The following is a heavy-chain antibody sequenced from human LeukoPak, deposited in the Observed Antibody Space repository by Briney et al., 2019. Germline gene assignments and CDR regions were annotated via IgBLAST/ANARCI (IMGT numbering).Heavy chain of an antibody. V-gene: IGHV4-59*01. CDR2: IYYSGST. CDR3: ARDPTTSPFRARLLHAFDI. J-gene: IGHJ3*02. D-gene: IGHD1-14*01. Sequence: TSSETLSLTCTVSGGSISSYYWSWIRQPPGKGLEWIGYIYYSGSTNYNPSLKSRVTISVDTSKNQFSLKLSSVTAADTAVYYCARDPTTSPFRARLLHAFDIWGQGTMVTVSS. CDR1: GGSISSYY.